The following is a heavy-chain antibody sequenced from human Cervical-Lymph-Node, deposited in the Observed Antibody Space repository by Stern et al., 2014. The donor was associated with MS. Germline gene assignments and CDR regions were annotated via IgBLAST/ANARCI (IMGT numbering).Heavy chain of an antibody. CDR2: IGNSGSSK. V-gene: IGHV3-11*01. CDR1: GFTFSDYY. Sequence: VQLLESGGGLVKPGGSLRLSCAVSGFTFSDYYMNWIRPAPGKGLEWVSFIGNSGSSKYYADSVKGRFTISRDNGKNSLYLQMNSLRAEDTAVYYCARGSRGSCSSTSCYDDPWGQGTLVTVSS. J-gene: IGHJ5*02. D-gene: IGHD2-2*01. CDR3: ARGSRGSCSSTSCYDDP.